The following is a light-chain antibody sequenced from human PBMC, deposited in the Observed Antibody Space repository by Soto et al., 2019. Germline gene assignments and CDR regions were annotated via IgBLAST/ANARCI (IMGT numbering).Light chain of an antibody. V-gene: IGKV3-20*01. CDR1: QSVSSSY. Sequence: EIVLTQSPGTLSLSPGERATLSCRASQSVSSSYLAWYQQKPGQAPRLVIYGASSRATGIPDRFSGSGSGTDFTLTISRLEPEDFAVYYCQQYGSSLGMYTFGQGPKLEIK. CDR2: GAS. J-gene: IGKJ2*01. CDR3: QQYGSSLGMYT.